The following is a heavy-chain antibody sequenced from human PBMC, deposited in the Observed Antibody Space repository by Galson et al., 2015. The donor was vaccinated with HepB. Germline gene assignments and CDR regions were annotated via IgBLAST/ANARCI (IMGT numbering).Heavy chain of an antibody. Sequence: SLRLSCAASGFTFSSYAMSWVRQAPGKGLEWVSYISSSSSTIYYADSVKGRFTISRDNAKNSLYLQMNSLRDEDTAVYYCARLVYCSSTSCYMGLSSNWYFALWGRGTLVTVSS. CDR3: ARLVYCSSTSCYMGLSSNWYFAL. CDR2: ISSSSSTI. D-gene: IGHD2-2*02. J-gene: IGHJ2*01. V-gene: IGHV3-48*02. CDR1: GFTFSSYA.